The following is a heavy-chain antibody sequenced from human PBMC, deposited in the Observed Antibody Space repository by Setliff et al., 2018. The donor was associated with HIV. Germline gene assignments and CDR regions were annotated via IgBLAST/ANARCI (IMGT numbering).Heavy chain of an antibody. CDR1: GYTFTSYP. CDR2: INTSGGSA. CDR3: ARPGIAAADYYFDY. Sequence: ASVKVSCKASGYTFTSYPMHWVRQAPGQGLEWMGVINTSGGSAGYAEKFRGRVTMTRDTSTNTVYMDLSSLRSEDTAVYYCARPGIAAADYYFDYWGQGALVTVSS. V-gene: IGHV1-46*01. J-gene: IGHJ4*02. D-gene: IGHD6-13*01.